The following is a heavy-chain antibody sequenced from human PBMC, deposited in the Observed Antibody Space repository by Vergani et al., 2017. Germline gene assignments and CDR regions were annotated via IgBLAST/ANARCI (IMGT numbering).Heavy chain of an antibody. V-gene: IGHV4-31*03. CDR1: GGSISSGGYY. D-gene: IGHD1-26*01. J-gene: IGHJ5*02. Sequence: QVQLQESGPGLVKPSQTLSLTCTVSGGSISSGGYYWSWIRQHPGKGLEWIGYIYYSGSTHYNPSLKSRVTVSVDTSKNQFSLKLSSVTAADTAVYYCARGPEWELGEYWFDAWGQGTLVTVSS. CDR3: ARGPEWELGEYWFDA. CDR2: IYYSGST.